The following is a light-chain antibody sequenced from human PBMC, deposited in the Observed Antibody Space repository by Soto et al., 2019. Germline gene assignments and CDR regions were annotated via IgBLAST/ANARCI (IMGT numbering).Light chain of an antibody. V-gene: IGKV3-15*01. J-gene: IGKJ1*01. CDR3: QQYSDWPPT. CDR1: QSVSSN. Sequence: EIVVTQSPATLSVSPGERATLSCSASQSVSSNLAWYQQKPGQAPRLLINGASTRATGIPARFSGSGSGTEFSLTISSLQSEDFAVYYCQQYSDWPPTFGQGTKVDIK. CDR2: GAS.